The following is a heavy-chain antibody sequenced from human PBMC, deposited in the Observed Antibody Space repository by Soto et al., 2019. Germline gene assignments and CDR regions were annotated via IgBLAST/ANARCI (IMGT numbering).Heavy chain of an antibody. Sequence: QVQLQESGPGLVKPSQTLSLTCTVSGGSISSGGYYWSWIRQHPGKGLEWIGYIYYSGSTYYNPSLKSRVTISVDTSKNQFSLKLSSVTAADTAVYYCARDLELPSSYYYYGMDVWGQGTTVTVSS. CDR3: ARDLELPSSYYYYGMDV. J-gene: IGHJ6*02. CDR2: IYYSGST. D-gene: IGHD1-7*01. V-gene: IGHV4-31*03. CDR1: GGSISSGGYY.